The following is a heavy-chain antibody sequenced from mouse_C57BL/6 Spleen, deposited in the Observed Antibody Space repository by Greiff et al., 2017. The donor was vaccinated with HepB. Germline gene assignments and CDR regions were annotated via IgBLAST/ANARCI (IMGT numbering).Heavy chain of an antibody. CDR3: ARPGTEGYYYDD. J-gene: IGHJ2*01. Sequence: QVQLQQSGPELVKPGASVKISCKASGYAFSSSWMNWVKQRPGKGLEWIGRIYPGDGDTNYNGKFKGKATLTADKSSSTAYMQLSSLTSEDSAVYFCARPGTEGYYYDDWGKGTTLTVSS. CDR1: GYAFSSSW. D-gene: IGHD3-2*02. V-gene: IGHV1-82*01. CDR2: IYPGDGDT.